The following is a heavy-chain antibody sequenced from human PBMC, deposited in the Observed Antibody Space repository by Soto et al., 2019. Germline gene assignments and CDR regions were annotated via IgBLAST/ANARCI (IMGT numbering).Heavy chain of an antibody. CDR3: ASRQVVAGTNDYYYGMDV. V-gene: IGHV1-3*01. D-gene: IGHD6-19*01. Sequence: ASVKVSCKASGYTFTSYGISWVRQAPGQRLEWMGWINAGNGNTKYSQKFQGRVTIIRDTAASTAYMELSSLRSEDTAVYYCASRQVVAGTNDYYYGMDVWGQGTTVTVSS. CDR2: INAGNGNT. CDR1: GYTFTSYG. J-gene: IGHJ6*02.